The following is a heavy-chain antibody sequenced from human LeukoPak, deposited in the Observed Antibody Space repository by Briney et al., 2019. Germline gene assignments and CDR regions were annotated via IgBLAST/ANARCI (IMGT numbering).Heavy chain of an antibody. J-gene: IGHJ4*02. Sequence: GGSLRLSCAASGFSFRNYSMNWVRQAPGKGLEWVSYISGGSDSTYYADSVKGRFTISRDNAKKSLYLQMNSLRVEDTAVYYCAKGICGGDCYLNYWGQGTLVTVSS. CDR3: AKGICGGDCYLNY. CDR2: ISGGSDST. D-gene: IGHD2-21*02. V-gene: IGHV3-48*04. CDR1: GFSFRNYS.